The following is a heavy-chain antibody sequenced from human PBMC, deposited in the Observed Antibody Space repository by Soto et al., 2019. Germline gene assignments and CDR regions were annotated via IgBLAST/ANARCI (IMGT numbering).Heavy chain of an antibody. J-gene: IGHJ4*02. V-gene: IGHV3-23*01. Sequence: EVQLLESGRGLVQPGGSLRLSCAASGYTFGSFAMSWVRQAPRKGLEWVSAISGGAGNTYYANSVKGHFTISRDNSKNTLYLQMNSLRAEDTAVYYCTKPSSGWADSFDYWGQGTLVTVSS. D-gene: IGHD6-19*01. CDR1: GYTFGSFA. CDR3: TKPSSGWADSFDY. CDR2: ISGGAGNT.